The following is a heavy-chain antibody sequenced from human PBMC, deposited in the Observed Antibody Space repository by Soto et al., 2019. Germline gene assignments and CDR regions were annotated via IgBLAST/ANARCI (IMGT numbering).Heavy chain of an antibody. CDR1: GYPVTAYY. CDR2: INPATGAA. J-gene: IGHJ3*02. CDR3: ARGGGVGVAGSAAFDM. Sequence: QLHLVQSGAVVKKPGASVTVSCSASGYPVTAYYMHWVRQAPGRGLEWMGGINPATGAAKYTQTCRGRVTMTRDTYTSTVFMELSGLKSEDTAVFYCARGGGVGVAGSAAFDMWGQGTLVTVSS. D-gene: IGHD3-3*01. V-gene: IGHV1-2*02.